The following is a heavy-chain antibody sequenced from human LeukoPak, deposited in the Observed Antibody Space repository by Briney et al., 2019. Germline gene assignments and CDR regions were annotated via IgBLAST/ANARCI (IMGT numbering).Heavy chain of an antibody. J-gene: IGHJ4*02. CDR2: ISSSSSYI. CDR1: GFTFSSYG. V-gene: IGHV3-21*01. Sequence: GGSLRLSCAASGFTFSSYGMHWVRQAPGKGLEWVSSISSSSSYIYYADSVKGRFTISRDNAKNSLYLQMNSLRAEDTAVYYCARELNYYDILTGPPDYWGQGTLVTVSS. D-gene: IGHD3-9*01. CDR3: ARELNYYDILTGPPDY.